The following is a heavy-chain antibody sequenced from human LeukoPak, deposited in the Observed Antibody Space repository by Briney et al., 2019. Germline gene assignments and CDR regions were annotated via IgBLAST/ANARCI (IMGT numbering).Heavy chain of an antibody. CDR1: GFTSSSYA. Sequence: GGSLRLSRAASGFTSSSYAMHWVRQAPGKGLEWVAVISYDGSNKYYADSVKGRFTISRDNSKNTLYLQMNSLGAEDTAVYYCARGGYSYGPHYFDYWGQGTLVTVSS. V-gene: IGHV3-30*04. CDR3: ARGGYSYGPHYFDY. D-gene: IGHD5-18*01. CDR2: ISYDGSNK. J-gene: IGHJ4*02.